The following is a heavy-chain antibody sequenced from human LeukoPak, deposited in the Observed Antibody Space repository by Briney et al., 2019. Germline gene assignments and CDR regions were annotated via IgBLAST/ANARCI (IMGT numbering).Heavy chain of an antibody. CDR1: GYTFTHYS. V-gene: IGHV1-46*01. J-gene: IGHJ4*02. Sequence: ASVKVSCKTSGYTFTHYSMHWVRQAPGQGLEWMGIINPSGGSTSYAQKFQGSVTITRDTSTNTVYMELSSLSSEDTAVYYCARDEGRPRCNGSYGGPDFWGQGTLGTV. CDR3: ARDEGRPRCNGSYGGPDF. D-gene: IGHD1-26*01. CDR2: INPSGGST.